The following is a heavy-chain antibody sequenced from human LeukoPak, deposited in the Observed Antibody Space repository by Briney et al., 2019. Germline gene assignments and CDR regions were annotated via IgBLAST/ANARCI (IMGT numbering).Heavy chain of an antibody. CDR1: GFSLTTRGVG. CDR3: AHRRSNYYDSSGYPLDAFDV. J-gene: IGHJ3*01. CDR2: IYWNDDK. V-gene: IGHV2-5*01. D-gene: IGHD3-22*01. Sequence: ESGPTLVKPTQTLTLTCAFSGFSLTTRGVGVAWIRQPPGKALEWLAIIYWNDDKRYRPSLQSRLIITKDTSKNQVVLTMTNMDPVDTATSYCAHRRSNYYDSSGYPLDAFDVWGQGTMVTVSS.